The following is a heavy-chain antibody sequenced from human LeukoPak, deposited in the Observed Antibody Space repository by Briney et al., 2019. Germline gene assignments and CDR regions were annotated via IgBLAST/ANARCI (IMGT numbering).Heavy chain of an antibody. CDR1: GFTFSSYG. J-gene: IGHJ4*02. CDR3: ARDAGYGYDRFDY. CDR2: IKYDGSNE. D-gene: IGHD5-18*01. Sequence: GGSLRLSCAASGFTFSSYGMHWVRQAPGKGLEWVAYIKYDGSNEQYADSVKGRFSISRDSSKNILYLQMSSLRAEDTAVYYCARDAGYGYDRFDYWGQGTQVTVSS. V-gene: IGHV3-30*19.